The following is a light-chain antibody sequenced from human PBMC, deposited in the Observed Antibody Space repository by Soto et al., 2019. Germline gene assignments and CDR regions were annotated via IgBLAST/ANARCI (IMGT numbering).Light chain of an antibody. CDR2: GAS. J-gene: IGKJ4*01. CDR1: QSVSSSY. CDR3: QQYGSSLGVT. Sequence: EIVLTKSPGTQSLSPGERATLSCRASQSVSSSYLAWYQQKPGQAPRLLIYGASSRATGIPDRFSGSGSGTDFTLTISRLEPEDFAVYYCQQYGSSLGVTFGGGTKVDIK. V-gene: IGKV3-20*01.